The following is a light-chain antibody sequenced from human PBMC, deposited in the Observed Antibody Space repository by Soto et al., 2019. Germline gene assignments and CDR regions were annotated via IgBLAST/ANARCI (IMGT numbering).Light chain of an antibody. Sequence: DIQMTQSPSSLSASVGDRVTITCRASQGIAIYLAWYQQKPGKVPKLLIYAASTLQSGVPSRFSGSGSGTDFTLTISSLQPEDVATYYCQKYNSAPWTFGQGTKVEIK. J-gene: IGKJ1*01. CDR2: AAS. CDR1: QGIAIY. V-gene: IGKV1-27*01. CDR3: QKYNSAPWT.